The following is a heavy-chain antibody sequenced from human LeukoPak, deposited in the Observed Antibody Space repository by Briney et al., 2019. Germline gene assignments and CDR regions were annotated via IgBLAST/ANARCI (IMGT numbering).Heavy chain of an antibody. CDR2: IYHSGST. D-gene: IGHD3-9*01. Sequence: SETLSLTCAVSGGSISSGGYSWSWIRQPPGKGLEWIGYIYHSGSTYYNPSLKSRVTISVDTSKNQFSLKLSSVTAADTAVYYCASSYYDILTGYHWYFDLWGRGTLVTVSS. J-gene: IGHJ2*01. V-gene: IGHV4-30-2*01. CDR3: ASSYYDILTGYHWYFDL. CDR1: GGSISSGGYS.